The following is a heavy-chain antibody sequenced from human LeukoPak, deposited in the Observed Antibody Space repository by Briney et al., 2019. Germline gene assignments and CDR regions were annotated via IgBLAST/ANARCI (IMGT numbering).Heavy chain of an antibody. D-gene: IGHD2-2*01. V-gene: IGHV1-69*05. CDR3: ARQRGYCSSTSCYVDYYYYYGMDV. CDR1: GGTFSSYA. Sequence: SVKVSCKASGGTFSSYAISWVRQAPGQGLEWMGGIIPIFGTANYAQKLQGRVTMTTDTSTSTAYMELRSLRSDDTAVYYCARQRGYCSSTSCYVDYYYYYGMDVWGQGTTVTVSS. CDR2: IIPIFGTA. J-gene: IGHJ6*02.